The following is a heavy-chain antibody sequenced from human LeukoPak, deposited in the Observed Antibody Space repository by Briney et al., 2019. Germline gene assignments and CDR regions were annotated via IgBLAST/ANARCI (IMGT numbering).Heavy chain of an antibody. Sequence: GGSLRLSCAASGFTFSSYAMSWVRQAPGKGLEWVSGISGSGGSTYYADSVKGRFTISRDNSKNTLYLQMTSLRAEDTAVYYCARDLRGGGIDAFDIWGQGTVVTVSS. D-gene: IGHD4-23*01. CDR3: ARDLRGGGIDAFDI. V-gene: IGHV3-23*01. CDR1: GFTFSSYA. CDR2: ISGSGGST. J-gene: IGHJ3*02.